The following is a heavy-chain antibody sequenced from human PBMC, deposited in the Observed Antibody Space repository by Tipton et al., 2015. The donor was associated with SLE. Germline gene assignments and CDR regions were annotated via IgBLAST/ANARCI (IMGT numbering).Heavy chain of an antibody. CDR1: GFTFSSYS. V-gene: IGHV3-21*01. CDR3: ASQWELDAFDI. CDR2: ISSSSSYI. D-gene: IGHD1-26*01. J-gene: IGHJ3*02. Sequence: GSLRLSCAASGFTFSSYSMNWVRQAPGKGLEWVSSISSSSSYIYYADSVKGRFTISRDNAKNSLYLQMNSLRAEDTAVYYCASQWELDAFDIWGQGTMVTVSS.